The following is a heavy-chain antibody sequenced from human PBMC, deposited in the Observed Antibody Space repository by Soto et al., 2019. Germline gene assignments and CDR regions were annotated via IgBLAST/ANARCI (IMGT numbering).Heavy chain of an antibody. V-gene: IGHV1-46*01. CDR1: RDTFTSYY. CDR3: ARSSGGNFGIIIEGTNWFAP. D-gene: IGHD1-26*01. CDR2: INPHGGST. Sequence: SVKVSLKAPRDTFTSYYINWVRQAPGQGLEWMGVINPHGGSTAYAQKFKGRVTLTRDTSASTVYMEVSSLTSEDTAMYYCARSSGGNFGIIIEGTNWFAPRGQGTLVTVSS. J-gene: IGHJ5*02.